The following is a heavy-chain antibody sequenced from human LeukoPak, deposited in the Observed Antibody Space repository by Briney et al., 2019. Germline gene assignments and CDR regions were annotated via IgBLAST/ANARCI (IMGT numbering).Heavy chain of an antibody. J-gene: IGHJ5*02. V-gene: IGHV1-18*01. Sequence: GASVKVSCKASGYTFTSYGISWVRQAPGQGLEWMGWISAYNGNTNYAQKLQGRVTMTTDTSTSTAYMELRSLRSDDTAVYYCARDMDPVAGKGSWFDPWGQGTLVTVSS. CDR2: ISAYNGNT. D-gene: IGHD6-19*01. CDR1: GYTFTSYG. CDR3: ARDMDPVAGKGSWFDP.